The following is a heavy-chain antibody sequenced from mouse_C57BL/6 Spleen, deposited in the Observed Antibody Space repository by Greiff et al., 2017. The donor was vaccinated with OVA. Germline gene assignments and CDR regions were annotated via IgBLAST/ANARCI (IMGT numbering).Heavy chain of an antibody. CDR2: IDPSGSYT. D-gene: IGHD1-1*01. CDR3: PSGSSYGYFDV. CDR1: GYTFTSYW. Sequence: VQLQQPGAELVKPGASVKLSCKASGYTFTSYWMHWVKQRPGQGLEWIGGIDPSGSYTNYNEKFKGKATLTVDTSSSTAYMQLSSLTSEYSAVGYCPSGSSYGYFDVWGTGTTVTVSS. J-gene: IGHJ1*03. V-gene: IGHV1-50*01.